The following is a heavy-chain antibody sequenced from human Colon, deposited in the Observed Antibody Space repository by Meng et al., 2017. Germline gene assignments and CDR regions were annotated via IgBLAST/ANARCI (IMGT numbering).Heavy chain of an antibody. J-gene: IGHJ4*02. CDR1: GYTFTNYY. D-gene: IGHD3-16*01. V-gene: IGHV1-46*01. CDR2: INTSVGYT. CDR3: ARASRVLGGFDY. Sequence: ASVKVSCKASGYTFTNYYMHWVRQAPGQGLEWMGIINTSVGYTSHAQKFQGRVTMTRDTSTSTVHMEVSSLRSADTAVYSCARASRVLGGFDYWGQGTLVTVSS.